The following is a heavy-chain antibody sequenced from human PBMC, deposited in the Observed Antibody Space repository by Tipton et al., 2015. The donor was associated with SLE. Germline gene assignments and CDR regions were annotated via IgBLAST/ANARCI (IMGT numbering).Heavy chain of an antibody. J-gene: IGHJ5*02. V-gene: IGHV4-39*07. D-gene: IGHD5-18*01. CDR1: GGSVSSSSKY. CDR3: ARLHGYSYGLNWFDP. CDR2: IYYTGTTT. Sequence: TLSLTCTVSGGSVSSSSKYWAWFRQPPGKGLEWIGSIYYTGTTTYYNSILKSRVTMSVDTSKNQFSLRLTSVIAADTAVYYCARLHGYSYGLNWFDPWGQGTLISVSS.